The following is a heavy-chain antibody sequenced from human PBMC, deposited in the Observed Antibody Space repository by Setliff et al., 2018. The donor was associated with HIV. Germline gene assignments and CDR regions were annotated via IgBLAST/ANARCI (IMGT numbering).Heavy chain of an antibody. CDR1: GFTFSSYG. D-gene: IGHD2-8*01. V-gene: IGHV3-30*02. CDR2: IRYDGSNK. J-gene: IGHJ5*02. Sequence: PGGSLRLSCAASGFTFSSYGMHWVRQAPGKGLEWVAFIRYDGSNKYYADSVKGRFTISRDNSKNTLYLQMNSLRGEDTAVYFCARAIRNGNSLINWFDPWGQGTLVTVSS. CDR3: ARAIRNGNSLINWFDP.